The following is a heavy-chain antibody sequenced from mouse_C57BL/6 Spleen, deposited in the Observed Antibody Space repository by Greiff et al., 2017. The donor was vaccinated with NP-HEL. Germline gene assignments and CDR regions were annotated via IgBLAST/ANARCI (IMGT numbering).Heavy chain of an antibody. CDR1: GFTFSSYA. J-gene: IGHJ3*01. CDR2: IRHGGSYT. V-gene: IGHV5-4*01. CDR3: ARASSYYGSSWFAY. D-gene: IGHD1-1*01. Sequence: EVPLLPSFAGLVKPGGSLKLSCAASGFTFSSYAMYWVRQTPDKRLEWIATIRHGGSYTYYPDNVKGRFTFSRDNAKTKLYLQMSNLTSEDTAMYYCARASSYYGSSWFAYWGQGTLVTVSA.